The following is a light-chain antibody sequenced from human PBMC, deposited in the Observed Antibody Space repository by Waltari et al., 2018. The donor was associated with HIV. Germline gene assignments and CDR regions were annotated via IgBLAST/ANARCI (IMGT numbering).Light chain of an antibody. CDR3: QQTYRVPHT. CDR1: QRIGTY. Sequence: DIQMTKSPSSLSASVGDRVTIPCRASQRIGTYVNWFQQKTGRAPKLLIYGVSSLQSGVPSRFRGSGFETDFTLTISSLQPEDFATYYCQQTYRVPHTFGQGTKLEIK. J-gene: IGKJ2*01. CDR2: GVS. V-gene: IGKV1-39*01.